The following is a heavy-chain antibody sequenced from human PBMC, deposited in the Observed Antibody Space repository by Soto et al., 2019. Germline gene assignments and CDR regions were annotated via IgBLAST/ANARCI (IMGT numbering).Heavy chain of an antibody. V-gene: IGHV3-23*01. CDR1: GFTFSSYA. Sequence: GGSLRLSCAASGFTFSSYAMSWVRQAPGKGLEWVSAISGSGGSTYYADSVKGRFTISRDNAKNTLDLQMNSLRAEDTAVYYCAKAPVVVVAATGVFDYWGQGTLVTVSS. CDR2: ISGSGGST. D-gene: IGHD2-15*01. J-gene: IGHJ4*02. CDR3: AKAPVVVVAATGVFDY.